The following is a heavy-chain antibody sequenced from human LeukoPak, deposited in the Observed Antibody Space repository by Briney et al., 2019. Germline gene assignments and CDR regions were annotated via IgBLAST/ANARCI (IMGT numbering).Heavy chain of an antibody. CDR2: INTNTGNP. CDR3: ARDDCSGGSCYKGFDY. J-gene: IGHJ4*02. CDR1: GYTFTSYG. Sequence: ASVKVSCKASGYTFTSYGISWVRQAPGQGLEWMGWINTNTGNPTYAQGFTGRFVFSLDTSVSTAYLQISSLKAEDTAVYYCARDDCSGGSCYKGFDYWGQGTLVTVSS. V-gene: IGHV7-4-1*02. D-gene: IGHD2-15*01.